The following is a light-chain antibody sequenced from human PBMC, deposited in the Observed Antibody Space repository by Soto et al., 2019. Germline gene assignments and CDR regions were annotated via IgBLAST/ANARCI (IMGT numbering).Light chain of an antibody. CDR2: EVS. J-gene: IGLJ1*01. CDR3: SSYTSSSTYV. V-gene: IGLV2-14*01. Sequence: QSVLTQPPSASGTPGQRVTISCSGSSSNIGGYFVNWYQQHPGKAPKLMIYEVSNRPSGVSNRFSGSKSGNTASLTISGLQAEDEADYYCSSYTSSSTYVFGTGTKVTVL. CDR1: SSNIGGYF.